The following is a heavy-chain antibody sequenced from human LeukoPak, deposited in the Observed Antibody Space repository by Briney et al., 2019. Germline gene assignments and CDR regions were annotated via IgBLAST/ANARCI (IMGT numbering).Heavy chain of an antibody. CDR1: GGTFSNYT. J-gene: IGHJ4*02. CDR3: ARALSDTSGYEHAY. CDR2: IIPGLGII. V-gene: IGHV1-69*02. Sequence: GSSVKVSCKASGGTFSNYTITWVRQAPGQGLEWMGRIIPGLGIINYAQKFQGRVTVTADKSTSTAYMELSSVRADDTAVYYCARALSDTSGYEHAYWGQGTLVTVSS. D-gene: IGHD3-22*01.